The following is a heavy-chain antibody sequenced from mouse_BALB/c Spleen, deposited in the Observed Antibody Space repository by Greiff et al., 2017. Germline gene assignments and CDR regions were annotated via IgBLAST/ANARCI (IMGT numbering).Heavy chain of an antibody. CDR2: IYWDDDK. Sequence: ESGPGILQPSQTLSLTCSFSGFSLSTSGMGVSWIRQPSGKGLEWLAHIYWDDDKRYNPSLKSRLTISKDTSSNQVFLKITSVDTADTATYYCARRGGPYAMDYWGQGTSVTVSS. CDR3: ARRGGPYAMDY. V-gene: IGHV8-12*01. J-gene: IGHJ4*01. CDR1: GFSLSTSGMG.